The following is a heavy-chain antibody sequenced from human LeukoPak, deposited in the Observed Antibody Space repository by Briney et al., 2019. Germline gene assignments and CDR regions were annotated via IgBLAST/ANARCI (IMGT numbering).Heavy chain of an antibody. CDR2: IDHFGNT. D-gene: IGHD1-7*01. CDR3: ARGSRELYYFDY. CDR1: GGSFSGYY. Sequence: TSETLSLTCAVYGGSFSGYYSNWIRQSPVKGLEWIGEIDHFGNTNYNPSLKSRVTISVDASKTQFSLKLNSVTAADTAVYYCARGSRELYYFDYWGQGTLVTVSS. V-gene: IGHV4-34*01. J-gene: IGHJ4*02.